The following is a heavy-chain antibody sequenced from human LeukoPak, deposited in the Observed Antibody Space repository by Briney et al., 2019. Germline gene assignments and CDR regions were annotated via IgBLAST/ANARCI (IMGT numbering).Heavy chain of an antibody. V-gene: IGHV3-48*04. Sequence: GGSLRLSCAASGFTFSSYSMNWVRQAPGKGLEWVSYISSSSSTIYYADSVKGRFTISRDNAKNSLYLQMNSLRAEDTAVYYCARSNRGGIAGESQTPHDYWGQGTLVTVSS. CDR1: GFTFSSYS. CDR2: ISSSSSTI. CDR3: ARSNRGGIAGESQTPHDY. D-gene: IGHD6-13*01. J-gene: IGHJ4*02.